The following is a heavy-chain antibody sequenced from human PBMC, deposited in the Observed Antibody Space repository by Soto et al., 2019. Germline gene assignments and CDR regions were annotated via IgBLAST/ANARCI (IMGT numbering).Heavy chain of an antibody. CDR3: ARENHYDSSGYSSWFDY. CDR2: ISYDGSKK. D-gene: IGHD3-22*01. CDR1: GFGFSSYA. J-gene: IGHJ4*02. V-gene: IGHV3-30-3*01. Sequence: GGSLRLSYVASGFGFSSYAMHWVRQAPNKGLEWVAVISYDGSKKHHADSVKGRYTISRDNSKNTLYLQINSLRPEDSAVYYCARENHYDSSGYSSWFDYWGQGTPVTVSS.